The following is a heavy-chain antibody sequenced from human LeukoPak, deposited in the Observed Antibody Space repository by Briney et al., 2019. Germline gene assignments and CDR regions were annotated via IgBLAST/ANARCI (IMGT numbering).Heavy chain of an antibody. J-gene: IGHJ4*02. CDR1: GYSFTDYW. Sequence: GESLKISCKGSGYSFTDYWIGWVRQMPGKGLAWMGIIYPGDSDTRHSPSFQGQVTISVDKSISTAYLRWSSLKASDTAIHYCVRLNTDMVVAYWGQGTLVTVSS. D-gene: IGHD5-18*01. CDR2: IYPGDSDT. V-gene: IGHV5-51*01. CDR3: VRLNTDMVVAY.